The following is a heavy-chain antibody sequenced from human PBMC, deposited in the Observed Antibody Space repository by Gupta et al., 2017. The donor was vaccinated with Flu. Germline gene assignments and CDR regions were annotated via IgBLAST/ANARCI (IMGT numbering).Heavy chain of an antibody. D-gene: IGHD2-2*02. V-gene: IGHV4-59*01. Sequence: WNWIRQAPGKELEWIGYIYSSGATNYNPSLKSRVTISVDTSKNQFSLKVTSVTAADTAVYYWARGCSDNNCYTNFDSWGQGTLVAVSS. CDR3: ARGCSDNNCYTNFDS. CDR2: IYSSGAT. J-gene: IGHJ4*02.